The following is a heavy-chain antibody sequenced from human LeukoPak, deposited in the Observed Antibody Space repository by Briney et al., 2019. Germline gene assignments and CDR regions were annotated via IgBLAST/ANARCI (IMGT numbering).Heavy chain of an antibody. CDR2: ISSSGSTI. D-gene: IGHD3-22*01. CDR1: GFTFSDYY. CDR3: ASMAYYDSSGYSGLSDY. V-gene: IGHV3-11*04. J-gene: IGHJ4*02. Sequence: GGSLRLSCAASGFTFSDYYMSWIRQAPGKGLEWVSYISSSGSTIYYADSVKGRFTISRDNAKNSLYLQMNSLRAEDTAVYYCASMAYYDSSGYSGLSDYWGQGTLVTVSS.